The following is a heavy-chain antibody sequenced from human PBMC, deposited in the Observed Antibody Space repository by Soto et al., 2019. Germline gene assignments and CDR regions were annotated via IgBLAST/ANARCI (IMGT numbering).Heavy chain of an antibody. CDR1: RLGLSVSA. CDR2: IRTRTNNYSK. Sequence: GGSLRLSCGASRLGLSVSAIHLFRQASGKGPEWVARIRTRTNNYSKVYAASVKGRFTISRDDSKSTAYLQLNNLKTEDTAVYYCTRLDYGMDVWGQGTTVNVSS. V-gene: IGHV3-73*01. CDR3: TRLDYGMDV. J-gene: IGHJ6*02.